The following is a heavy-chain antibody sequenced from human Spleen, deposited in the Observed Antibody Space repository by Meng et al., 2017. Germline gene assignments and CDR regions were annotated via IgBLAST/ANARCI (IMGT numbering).Heavy chain of an antibody. CDR3: AVFSSGWGPFDC. J-gene: IGHJ4*01. V-gene: IGHV4-34*01. CDR1: GGSFSDYY. CDR2: INHSGST. D-gene: IGHD6-19*01. Sequence: QSPLQQWGAGLLKPSETLSLTCVVSGGSFSDYYWSWIRQPPGKGLEWIGEINHSGSTNYNPSLESRATISVDKSKTQFSLKVTSVTAADTAVYYCAVFSSGWGPFDCWGQGTLVTVSS.